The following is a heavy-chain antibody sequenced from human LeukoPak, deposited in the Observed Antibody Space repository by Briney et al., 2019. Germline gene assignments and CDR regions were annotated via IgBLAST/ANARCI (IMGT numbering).Heavy chain of an antibody. CDR2: IRSKTSSYAT. CDR3: TVNYCSGGSCYMF. CDR1: GFTFSGST. D-gene: IGHD2-15*01. V-gene: IGHV3-73*01. Sequence: GGSLRLSCAASGFTFSGSTMHWVRQASGKGLEWVGRIRSKTSSYATAYTASVKGRFTISRDDSKNTAYLQMNSLKTEDTAVYYCTVNYCSGGSCYMFWGQGTLVTVSS. J-gene: IGHJ4*02.